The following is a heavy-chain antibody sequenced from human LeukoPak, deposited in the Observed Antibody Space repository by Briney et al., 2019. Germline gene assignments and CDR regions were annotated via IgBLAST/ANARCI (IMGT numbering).Heavy chain of an antibody. V-gene: IGHV1-69*13. J-gene: IGHJ5*02. D-gene: IGHD1-26*01. CDR1: GGTFSSYA. Sequence: SVKVSCKASGGTFSSYAISWVRQAPGQGLEWMGGIIPIFGTANYARKFQGRVTITADESTSTAYMELSSLRSEDTAVYYCAILEGIVGATTAWFDPWGQGTLVTVSS. CDR2: IIPIFGTA. CDR3: AILEGIVGATTAWFDP.